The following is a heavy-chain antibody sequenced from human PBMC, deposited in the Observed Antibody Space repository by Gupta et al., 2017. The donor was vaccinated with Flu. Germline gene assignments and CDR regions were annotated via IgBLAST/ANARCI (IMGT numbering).Heavy chain of an antibody. Sequence: QVQLQESGPGLVKPSETLSLTCVVSGASVSSGYYWGWIRQSPGKGLEWIASAYHSGGIAYYNPSLKGRATISIDTSKNQFSLSLDSVTAADTAMYFCARASSYFDSSGYFVYWGQGIMVTASS. CDR1: GASVSSGYY. D-gene: IGHD3-22*01. J-gene: IGHJ4*02. CDR3: ARASSYFDSSGYFVY. V-gene: IGHV4-38-2*01. CDR2: AYHSGGIA.